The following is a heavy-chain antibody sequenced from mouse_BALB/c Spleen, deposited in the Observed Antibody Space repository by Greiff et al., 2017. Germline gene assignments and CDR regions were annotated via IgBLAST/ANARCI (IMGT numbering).Heavy chain of an antibody. CDR2: INPSNGGT. V-gene: IGHV1S81*02. CDR1: GYTFTSYY. CDR3: TRWYDGHYGGWFAY. Sequence: QVQLQQPGAELVKPGASVKLSCKASGYTFTSYYMYWVKQRPGQGLEWIGGINPSNGGTNFNEKFKSKATLTVDKSSSTAYMQLSSLTSEDSAVYYCTRWYDGHYGGWFAYWGQGTLVTVSA. J-gene: IGHJ3*01. D-gene: IGHD2-3*01.